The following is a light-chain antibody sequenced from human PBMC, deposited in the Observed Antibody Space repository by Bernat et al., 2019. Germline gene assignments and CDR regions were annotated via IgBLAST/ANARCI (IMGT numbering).Light chain of an antibody. CDR2: KAA. J-gene: IGKJ1*01. CDR3: QQYNSYPTWT. CDR1: QSISSW. Sequence: DIQMTQSPSTLSASVGDRVTITCRASQSISSWLALYQQKPGKAPKLLIYKAASLESGFPSRFSGSGSGTEFTLTISSLQPDDFATYYGQQYNSYPTWTFGQGTKVEIK. V-gene: IGKV1-5*03.